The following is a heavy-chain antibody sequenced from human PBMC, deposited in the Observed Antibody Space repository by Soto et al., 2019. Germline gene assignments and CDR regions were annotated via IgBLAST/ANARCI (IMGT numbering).Heavy chain of an antibody. CDR3: ARLNTIVDTAMALDY. CDR2: IYPGDSDT. CDR1: GYSFTSYW. J-gene: IGHJ4*02. D-gene: IGHD5-18*01. Sequence: PGESRKISCKGSGYSFTSYWIGWVRQMPGKGLEWMGIIYPGDSDTRYSPSFQGQVTISADKSISTAYLQWSSLKASDTAMYYCARLNTIVDTAMALDYWGQGTLVTVSS. V-gene: IGHV5-51*01.